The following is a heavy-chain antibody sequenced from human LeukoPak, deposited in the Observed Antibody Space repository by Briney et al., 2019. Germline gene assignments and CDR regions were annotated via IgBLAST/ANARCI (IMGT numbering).Heavy chain of an antibody. J-gene: IGHJ4*02. CDR2: INHSGGT. CDR1: GGSFSGYY. Sequence: SETLSLTCAVYGGSFSGYYWSWIRPPPGKGLEWIGEINHSGGTNYNPSLKSRVTISVDTSKNQFSLKLSSVTAADTAVYYCARDILGYCSGGTCDWGQGTLVTVSS. V-gene: IGHV4-34*01. D-gene: IGHD2-15*01. CDR3: ARDILGYCSGGTCD.